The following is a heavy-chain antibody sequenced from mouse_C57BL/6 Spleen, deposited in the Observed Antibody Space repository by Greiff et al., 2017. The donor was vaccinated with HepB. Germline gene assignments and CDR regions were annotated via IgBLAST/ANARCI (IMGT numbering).Heavy chain of an antibody. CDR1: GYTFTSYW. V-gene: IGHV1-50*01. Sequence: QVQLQQPGAELVKPGASVKLSCKASGYTFTSYWMQWVKQRPGQGLEWIGEIDPSDSYTNYNQKFKGKATLTVDTSSSTAYMQLSSLTSEDSAVYYCASLGCFAYWGQGTLVTVSA. J-gene: IGHJ3*01. D-gene: IGHD2-14*01. CDR2: IDPSDSYT. CDR3: ASLGCFAY.